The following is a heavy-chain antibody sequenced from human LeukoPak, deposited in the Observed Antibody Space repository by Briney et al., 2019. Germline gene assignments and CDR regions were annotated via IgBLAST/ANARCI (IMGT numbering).Heavy chain of an antibody. J-gene: IGHJ4*02. V-gene: IGHV3-30*18. D-gene: IGHD5-18*01. CDR1: GFTFSNYG. Sequence: GGSLRLSCAASGFTFSNYGMHWVRQAPGKGLEWVAVISYDGNNQYYGDSVKGRFTISRDNSKSTLYLQMNSLRGEDTAVYYCAKQGRRGYSYARSYYFDYWGQGTPVTVSS. CDR2: ISYDGNNQ. CDR3: AKQGRRGYSYARSYYFDY.